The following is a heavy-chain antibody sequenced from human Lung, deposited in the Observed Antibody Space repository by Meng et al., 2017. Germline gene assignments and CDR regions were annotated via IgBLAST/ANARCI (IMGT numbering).Heavy chain of an antibody. Sequence: QVQPLEAGPGLVMPSQTLSLTCTVSGGSISSSNYYWSWIRQPPGKGLEWSGHIYNNGSTYYNPSLKSRITISVDTSKNQFSLKLSSVTAADTAVYYCARGQKGYFDLWGRGTLVTVSS. CDR3: ARGQKGYFDL. CDR1: GGSISSSNYY. J-gene: IGHJ2*01. V-gene: IGHV4-30-4*01. CDR2: IYNNGST.